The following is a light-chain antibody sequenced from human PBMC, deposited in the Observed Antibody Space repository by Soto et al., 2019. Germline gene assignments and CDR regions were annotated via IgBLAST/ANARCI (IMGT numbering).Light chain of an antibody. Sequence: EIVLTQSPGTLSLSPGERATLSCRASQSVRSNFLAWYQQKPGQAPRLLIYGASNRATGIPDRFSGSGSGTDFTLTITRLEPEDFATYYCQQFDDLPLTFGGGTKVQIK. CDR1: QSVRSNF. J-gene: IGKJ4*01. CDR3: QQFDDLPLT. V-gene: IGKV3-20*01. CDR2: GAS.